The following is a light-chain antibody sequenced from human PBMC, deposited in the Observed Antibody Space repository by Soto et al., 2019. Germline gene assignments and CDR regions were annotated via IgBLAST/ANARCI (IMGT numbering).Light chain of an antibody. J-gene: IGKJ2*01. CDR1: QSVSSW. CDR2: DAS. CDR3: LQYSRSPYT. Sequence: DIQMTQSPSTLSASVGDRVSITCRASQSVSSWLAWYQQKPGKAPKLLIYDASSLFAAVPSRFTGSGSGTDFTITSKSLQPDDVATYCSLQYSRSPYTFGQGTKLEIK. V-gene: IGKV1-5*01.